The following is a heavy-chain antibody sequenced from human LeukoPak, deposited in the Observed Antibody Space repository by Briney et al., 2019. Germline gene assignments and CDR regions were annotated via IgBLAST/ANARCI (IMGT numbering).Heavy chain of an antibody. V-gene: IGHV3-30*18. Sequence: PGGSLRLSCAASGFTFSSYAMSWVRQAPGKGLEWVAVISYDGSNKYYADSVKGRFTISRDNSKNTLYLQMNSLRAEDTAVYYCAKGADCSSTSCYTGVYYYGMDVWGQGTTVTVSS. D-gene: IGHD2-2*02. CDR1: GFTFSSYA. J-gene: IGHJ6*02. CDR3: AKGADCSSTSCYTGVYYYGMDV. CDR2: ISYDGSNK.